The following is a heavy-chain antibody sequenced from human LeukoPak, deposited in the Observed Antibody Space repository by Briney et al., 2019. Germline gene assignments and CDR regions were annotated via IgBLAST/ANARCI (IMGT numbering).Heavy chain of an antibody. J-gene: IGHJ4*02. CDR1: GFTFTSYE. Sequence: GGSLRLSCAASGFTFTSYEKSWVRQAPGKGLEWVSYISLSGSTIYYADSVKGRFTISRDNAKNSLYLQMNSLRGEDTAVYYCARGSDGWFDFYYWGPGILVTVSS. CDR2: ISLSGSTI. V-gene: IGHV3-48*03. D-gene: IGHD6-19*01. CDR3: ARGSDGWFDFYY.